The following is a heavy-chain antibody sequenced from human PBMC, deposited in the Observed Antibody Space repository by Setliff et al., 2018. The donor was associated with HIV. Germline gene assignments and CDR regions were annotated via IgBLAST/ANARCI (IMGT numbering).Heavy chain of an antibody. CDR1: GFSFSSYN. J-gene: IGHJ3*01. CDR3: VRESSLAFTDAFDL. V-gene: IGHV3-48*03. CDR2: ISRSGSKI. D-gene: IGHD3-16*01. Sequence: LRLSFAASGFSFSSYNMNWVRQAPGKGLEWVSYISRSGSKIQYVDSVKGRFTISRDNGKNSLYLQMNRLRPEDTAMYYCVRESSLAFTDAFDLWGQGTVVTVSS.